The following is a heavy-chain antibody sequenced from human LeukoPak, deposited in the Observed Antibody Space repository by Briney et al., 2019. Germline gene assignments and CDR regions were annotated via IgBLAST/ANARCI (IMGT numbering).Heavy chain of an antibody. CDR1: GGSFSGYY. Sequence: SETLSLTCAVYGGSFSGYYWSWIRQHPGKGLEWIGYIYYSGSTYYNPSLKSRVTISVDTSKNQFSLKLSSVTAADTAVYYCARDRLGMDVWGQGTTVTVSS. V-gene: IGHV4-31*11. D-gene: IGHD3-22*01. CDR2: IYYSGST. CDR3: ARDRLGMDV. J-gene: IGHJ6*02.